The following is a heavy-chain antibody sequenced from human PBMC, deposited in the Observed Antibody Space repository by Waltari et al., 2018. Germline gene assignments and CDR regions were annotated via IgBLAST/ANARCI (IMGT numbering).Heavy chain of an antibody. Sequence: QVQLQESGPGLVKPSEPLSLTCTVSGGSISSHYWSWIRQPPGKGLEWIGYIYYSGSTNYNPSLKSRVTISVDTSKNQFSLKLSSVTAADTAVYYCARGLGSGYYDNWFDPWGQGTLVTVSS. J-gene: IGHJ5*02. CDR2: IYYSGST. V-gene: IGHV4-59*11. CDR3: ARGLGSGYYDNWFDP. D-gene: IGHD3-22*01. CDR1: GGSISSHY.